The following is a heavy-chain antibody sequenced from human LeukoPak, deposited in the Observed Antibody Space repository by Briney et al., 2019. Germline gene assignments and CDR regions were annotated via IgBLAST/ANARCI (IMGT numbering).Heavy chain of an antibody. CDR2: ISGTGTTT. D-gene: IGHD6-13*01. CDR3: ARGQAITATAPNWFDP. V-gene: IGHV3-23*01. CDR1: GCTFSNYG. J-gene: IGHJ5*02. Sequence: GGSLRLSCAASGCTFSNYGMSWVRQAPGQGPEWVSPISGTGTTTSYADSVMGRFTVSRDNSKSTLYLQMNTLRAEDTAVYYCARGQAITATAPNWFDPWGQGTLVTVSS.